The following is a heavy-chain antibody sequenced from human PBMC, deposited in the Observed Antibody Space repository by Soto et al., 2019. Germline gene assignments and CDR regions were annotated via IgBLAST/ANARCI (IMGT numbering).Heavy chain of an antibody. CDR3: AKDTRRAVAPLDY. V-gene: IGHV1-8*01. CDR2: MNPHSGDT. J-gene: IGHJ4*02. CDR1: GYSFTSLH. Sequence: GASVKVSCKASGYSFTSLHFNWVRQATGQGLEWIGWMNPHSGDTGFAQRFQGRFTISRDNSKNTLYLQMNSLRAEDTAVYYCAKDTRRAVAPLDYWGQGTLVTVSS. D-gene: IGHD6-19*01.